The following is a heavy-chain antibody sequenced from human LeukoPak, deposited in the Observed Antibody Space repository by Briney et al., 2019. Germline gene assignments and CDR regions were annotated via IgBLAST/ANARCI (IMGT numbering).Heavy chain of an antibody. CDR2: ISSSSSYI. Sequence: GGSLRLSCAASGFTFSSYSMNWVRQAPGKGLEWVSSISSSSSYIYYADSVEGRFTISRDNSKNTLYLQMTSLRAEDTAVYYCAKDLVGATESYYFDYWGQGTLVTVSS. CDR1: GFTFSSYS. D-gene: IGHD1-26*01. CDR3: AKDLVGATESYYFDY. J-gene: IGHJ4*02. V-gene: IGHV3-21*04.